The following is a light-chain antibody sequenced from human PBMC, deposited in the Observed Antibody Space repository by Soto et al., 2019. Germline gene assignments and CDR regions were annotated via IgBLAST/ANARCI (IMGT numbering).Light chain of an antibody. J-gene: IGKJ4*01. Sequence: EFVMSQSPATLSVSPEAGATLSCRASQGIGDTLAWYQHKPVQTPRLLIYDTSTRATGGPTRFSGSRSGAEFTLTINCLQSEDFAVYYCQPDNSWPLTCGVGTKVDIK. CDR3: QPDNSWPLT. V-gene: IGKV3-15*01. CDR1: QGIGDT. CDR2: DTS.